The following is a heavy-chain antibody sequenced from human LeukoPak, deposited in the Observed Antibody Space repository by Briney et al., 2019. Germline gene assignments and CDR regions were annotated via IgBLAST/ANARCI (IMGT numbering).Heavy chain of an antibody. CDR2: ISYDGSNK. D-gene: IGHD4-17*01. J-gene: IGHJ4*02. Sequence: GGSLRLSCAASGFTFSSYAMHWVRQAPGKGLEWVAVISYDGSNKYYADSVKGRFTISRDNSKNTLYLQMNSLRAEDTAVYYCARDPSLDYGDYGENGYYFDYWGQGTLVTVSS. V-gene: IGHV3-30-3*01. CDR1: GFTFSSYA. CDR3: ARDPSLDYGDYGENGYYFDY.